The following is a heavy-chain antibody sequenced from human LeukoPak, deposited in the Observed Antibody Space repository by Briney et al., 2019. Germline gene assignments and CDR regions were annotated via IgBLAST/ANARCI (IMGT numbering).Heavy chain of an antibody. CDR3: ASTTYGSGSS. V-gene: IGHV4-38-2*02. Sequence: SETLSLTCTVSGYSISSGYYWGWIRQPPGKGLEWIGSIYHSGSTYYNPSLKSRVTISVDTSKNQFSLKLSSVTAADTAVYYCASTTYGSGSSWGQGTLVTVSS. J-gene: IGHJ4*02. CDR1: GYSISSGYY. D-gene: IGHD3-10*01. CDR2: IYHSGST.